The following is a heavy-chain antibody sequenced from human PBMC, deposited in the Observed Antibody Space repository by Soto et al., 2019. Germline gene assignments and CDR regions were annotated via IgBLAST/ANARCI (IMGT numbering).Heavy chain of an antibody. V-gene: IGHV1-69*06. CDR1: GDTFSSYA. Sequence: ASVKVSCKASGDTFSSYAISWVRQAPGQGLEWMGGIIPMSGTTNYAQRFQGRVTLIADKSTNTAYMDLSSLRPEDTAVYYCARSPYYRDSSGYHYYFDYWGQGTLVTVSS. J-gene: IGHJ4*02. CDR2: IIPMSGTT. D-gene: IGHD3-22*01. CDR3: ARSPYYRDSSGYHYYFDY.